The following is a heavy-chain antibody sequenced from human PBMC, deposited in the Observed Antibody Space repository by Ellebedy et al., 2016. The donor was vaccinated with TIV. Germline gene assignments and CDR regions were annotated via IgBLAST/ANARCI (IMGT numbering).Heavy chain of an antibody. CDR3: ARDIEYYYDRGPYGMDV. Sequence: ASVKVSCKASGYTFSGYYVHWVRQAPGQGLEWMGWISAYNGNTNYAQKLQGRVTMTTDTSTSTAYMELRSLRSDDTAVYYCARDIEYYYDRGPYGMDVWGQGTTVTVSS. CDR2: ISAYNGNT. D-gene: IGHD3-22*01. V-gene: IGHV1-18*04. J-gene: IGHJ6*02. CDR1: GYTFSGYY.